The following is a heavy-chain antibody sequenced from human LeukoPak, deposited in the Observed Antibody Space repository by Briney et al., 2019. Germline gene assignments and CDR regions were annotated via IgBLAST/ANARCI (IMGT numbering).Heavy chain of an antibody. D-gene: IGHD2-2*01. CDR2: INSNTVGT. CDR1: GYIFTDYF. J-gene: IGHJ4*02. Sequence: ASVKVSCKASGYIFTDYFVHWLRQAPGQGLEWMGWINSNTVGTNYVQKFQGRVTMARDTSISTLYMDPSTLRSDDPAVYYCARDLGITCISTSCPPDYWGQGSLVTVS. CDR3: ARDLGITCISTSCPPDY. V-gene: IGHV1-2*02.